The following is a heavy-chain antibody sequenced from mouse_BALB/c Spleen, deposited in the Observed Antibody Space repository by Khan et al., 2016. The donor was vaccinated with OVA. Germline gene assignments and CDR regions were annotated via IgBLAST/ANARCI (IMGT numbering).Heavy chain of an antibody. Sequence: EVELVESGGGLVKPGGSLKLSCAASGFTFSNYAMSWVRQTPEKRLEWVATISSGGSYTYYPDSVQGRFTISRDNAKNTLSLQMSSLRSEDTAMYYCARELYSTVVATAFAYWGQGTLVTVSA. D-gene: IGHD1-1*01. V-gene: IGHV5-9-3*01. CDR2: ISSGGSYT. CDR3: ARELYSTVVATAFAY. CDR1: GFTFSNYA. J-gene: IGHJ3*01.